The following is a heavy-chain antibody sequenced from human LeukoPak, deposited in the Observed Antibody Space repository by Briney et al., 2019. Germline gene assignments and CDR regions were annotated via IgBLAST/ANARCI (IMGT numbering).Heavy chain of an antibody. V-gene: IGHV3-7*01. CDR2: IKHDGSVK. Sequence: GGSLRLSCAASGFTFSGYWMSWVRQAPGKGLECVANIKHDGSVKYYVDTVKGRFTISRDNAQSSLYLQMNSLRAEDTAVYYCARGGRYYFGSWGQGTLVTVSS. CDR1: GFTFSGYW. J-gene: IGHJ4*02. CDR3: ARGGRYYFGS.